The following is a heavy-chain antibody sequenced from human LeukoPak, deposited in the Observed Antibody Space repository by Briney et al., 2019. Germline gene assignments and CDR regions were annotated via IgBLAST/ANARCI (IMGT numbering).Heavy chain of an antibody. V-gene: IGHV3-53*01. Sequence: GGSLRLSCAASGVTVNSYFMGWVRQAPGKGLEWVSVISSEGFTYYGDSVKGRFTISRDNSKNTLYLQMNSLRAEDTAFYYCARELRHDYYDSSGLLDWGQGTLVTVSS. CDR2: ISSEGFT. J-gene: IGHJ4*02. D-gene: IGHD3-22*01. CDR3: ARELRHDYYDSSGLLD. CDR1: GVTVNSYF.